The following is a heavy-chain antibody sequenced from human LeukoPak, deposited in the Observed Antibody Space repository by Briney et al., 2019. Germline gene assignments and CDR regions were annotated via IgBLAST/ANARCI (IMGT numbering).Heavy chain of an antibody. J-gene: IGHJ4*02. CDR3: ARTDSSGSYFDY. Sequence: PGGSLRLSCAASGFTFSSYGMHWVRQAPGKGLEWVAVIWYDGSNKYYADSVKGRFTISRDNSENTLYLQMNSLRAEDTAVYYCARTDSSGSYFDYWGLGTLVTVSS. V-gene: IGHV3-33*01. CDR2: IWYDGSNK. D-gene: IGHD3-22*01. CDR1: GFTFSSYG.